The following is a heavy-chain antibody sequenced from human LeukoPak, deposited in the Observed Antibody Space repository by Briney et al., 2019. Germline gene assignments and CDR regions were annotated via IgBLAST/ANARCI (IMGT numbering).Heavy chain of an antibody. D-gene: IGHD3-3*01. Sequence: SVKVSCKASGGTFSSYAISWVRQAPGRGLEWMGGIIPIFGTANYAQKFQGRVTITADESTSTAYMELSSLRSEDTAVYYCARDPNYDFWSGYPIRGNWFDPWGQGTLVTVSS. J-gene: IGHJ5*02. V-gene: IGHV1-69*01. CDR1: GGTFSSYA. CDR2: IIPIFGTA. CDR3: ARDPNYDFWSGYPIRGNWFDP.